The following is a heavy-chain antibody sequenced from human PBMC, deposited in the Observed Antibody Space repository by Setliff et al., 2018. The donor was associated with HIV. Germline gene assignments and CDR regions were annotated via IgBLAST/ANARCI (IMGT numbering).Heavy chain of an antibody. V-gene: IGHV3-30*02. CDR1: GFTFSSHG. CDR3: VKDPREGAGYFDY. D-gene: IGHD1-26*01. CDR2: TVIDGTYT. Sequence: PGGSLRLSCAASGFTFSSHGMHWVRQTPGKGLEWVAFTVIDGTYTFYAESVKGRFTISRDNAKSTLYLQMNSLSPDDTAVYYCVKDPREGAGYFDYWGQGTQVTVSS. J-gene: IGHJ4*02.